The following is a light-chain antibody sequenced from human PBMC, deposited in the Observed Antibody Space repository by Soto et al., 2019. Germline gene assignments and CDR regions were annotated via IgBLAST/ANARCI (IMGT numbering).Light chain of an antibody. Sequence: DIQMTQSPSTLSASIGDRVTITCRASQSIDTSLAWYQQKPGKAPKLLIYKASSLHSGVPSRFSGSGSGTEFTLTISSLQPDDFATYSCQHYNAYSRTFGQGTKVEVK. V-gene: IGKV1-5*03. CDR3: QHYNAYSRT. CDR2: KAS. CDR1: QSIDTS. J-gene: IGKJ1*01.